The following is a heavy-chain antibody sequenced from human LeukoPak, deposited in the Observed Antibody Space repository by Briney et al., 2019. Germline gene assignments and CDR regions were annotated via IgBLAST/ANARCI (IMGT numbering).Heavy chain of an antibody. CDR3: AKARDSGYYSFDC. J-gene: IGHJ4*02. D-gene: IGHD5-12*01. CDR2: ISGSGCST. CDR1: GFTFSSYY. V-gene: IGHV3-23*01. Sequence: PGGSLRLSCAASGFTFSSYYMSWVRQPPGKGLEWVSAISGSGCSTYYADSVKGRFTIPRDNSKNTLYLQMNSLRAEGTAVYYCAKARDSGYYSFDCRGQGTVVTVSS.